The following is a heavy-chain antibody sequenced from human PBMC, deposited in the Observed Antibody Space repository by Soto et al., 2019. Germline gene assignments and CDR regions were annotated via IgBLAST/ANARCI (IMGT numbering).Heavy chain of an antibody. CDR3: TDYRRIGSEAYSVVY. D-gene: IGHD2-21*01. J-gene: IGHJ4*02. V-gene: IGHV4-59*02. CDR2: IHYSGST. Sequence: SETLSLTCAGYGGSVNGYYWNWIRQTPGKVLEWVGYIHYSGSTNYNPSLKSRVTMSVDSAKNQFSLQLSSVTAADTAVYFCTDYRRIGSEAYSVVYWGQRPLFTVS. CDR1: GGSVNGYY.